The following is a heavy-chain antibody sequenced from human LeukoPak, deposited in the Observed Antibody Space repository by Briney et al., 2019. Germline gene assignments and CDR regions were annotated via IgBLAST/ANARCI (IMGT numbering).Heavy chain of an antibody. CDR1: GLTFSSYS. V-gene: IGHV3-21*01. Sequence: PGGSLRLSCAASGLTFSSYSRNWVRQAPGKGLEWVSSISSSSSYIYYAYSGKGRFTISRDNAKNSLYLQMNSLRAEDTAVYYCASDGLEYFDLWGRGTLVTVSS. CDR3: ASDGLEYFDL. J-gene: IGHJ2*01. CDR2: ISSSSSYI.